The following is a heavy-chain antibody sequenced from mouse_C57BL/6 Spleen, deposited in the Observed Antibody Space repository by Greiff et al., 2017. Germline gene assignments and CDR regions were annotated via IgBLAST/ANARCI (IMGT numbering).Heavy chain of an antibody. D-gene: IGHD4-1*01. CDR2: ISGGGGNT. V-gene: IGHV5-9*01. Sequence: DVHLVESGGGLVKPGGSLKLSCAASGFTFSSYTMSWVRQTPETRLEWVATISGGGGNTYYPDSVKGRFTISRDNAKNTLYLQVSSLRSEDTALYYCARQTGKGYFDVWGTGTTVTVSS. CDR3: ARQTGKGYFDV. J-gene: IGHJ1*03. CDR1: GFTFSSYT.